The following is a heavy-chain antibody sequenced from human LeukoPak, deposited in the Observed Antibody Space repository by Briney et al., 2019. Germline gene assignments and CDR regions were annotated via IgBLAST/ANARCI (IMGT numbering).Heavy chain of an antibody. CDR2: IRYDGSNK. CDR3: AKSRSGSANWALQIFDN. V-gene: IGHV3-30*02. Sequence: GGSLRLSCAASRFTFSTYGMHWVRQAPGKGLEWVAFIRYDGSNKYYADSVKGRFTISRDNSKNTLYLQINSLRAEDTAVYFCAKSRSGSANWALQIFDNWGQGTLVTVSS. D-gene: IGHD1-1*01. J-gene: IGHJ4*02. CDR1: RFTFSTYG.